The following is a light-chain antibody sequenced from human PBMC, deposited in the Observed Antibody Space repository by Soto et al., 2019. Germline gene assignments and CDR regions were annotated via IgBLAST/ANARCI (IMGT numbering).Light chain of an antibody. Sequence: QSVLTQPPSASGTPGQRVTISCSGSSSNIGSNYVFWYQQLPGTAPKVLMYRNSQRPSGVPDRFSGSKSGTSASLAISGLRSEEEDDYYCASWDDSLSGFVVFGGGTKVTVL. CDR1: SSNIGSNY. CDR2: RNS. V-gene: IGLV1-47*01. CDR3: ASWDDSLSGFVV. J-gene: IGLJ2*01.